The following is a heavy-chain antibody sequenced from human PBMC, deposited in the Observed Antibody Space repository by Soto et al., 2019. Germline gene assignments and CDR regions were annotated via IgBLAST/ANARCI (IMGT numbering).Heavy chain of an antibody. CDR1: GGSISSGDYY. Sequence: ASETLSLTCTVSGGSISSGDYYWSWIRQPPGKGLEWIGYIYYSGSTYYNPSLKSRVTIAVDTSKNQISLKLSSVTAADTAVYYCARDPYYYDSSEWFDPWGQGTLVTVSS. CDR3: ARDPYYYDSSEWFDP. V-gene: IGHV4-30-4*01. D-gene: IGHD3-22*01. J-gene: IGHJ5*02. CDR2: IYYSGST.